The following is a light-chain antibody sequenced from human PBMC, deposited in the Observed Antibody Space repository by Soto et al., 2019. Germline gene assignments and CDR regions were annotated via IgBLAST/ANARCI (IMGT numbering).Light chain of an antibody. CDR1: QSVGSKS. CDR2: GAS. V-gene: IGKV3-20*01. Sequence: LTLSTFPLSLSPGETATLSCRASQSVGSKSLAWYQQKSGQAPRLVVYGASSRATGIPDRFSGSGSGTDFTLTISRLGPEDFAVYYCQQYCRSRQFGEGTKVEFK. CDR3: QQYCRSRQ. J-gene: IGKJ4*02.